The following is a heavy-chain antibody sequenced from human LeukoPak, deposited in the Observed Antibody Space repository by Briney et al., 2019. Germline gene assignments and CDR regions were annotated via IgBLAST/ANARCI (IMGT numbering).Heavy chain of an antibody. CDR2: INHSGST. V-gene: IGHV4-34*01. D-gene: IGHD5-18*01. CDR1: GGSFSGYY. CDR3: ARSHSYGRIDY. J-gene: IGHJ4*02. Sequence: PSETLSLTCAVYGGSFSGYYWSWIRQPPGKGLEWIGEINHSGSTNYNPSLKSRVTISVDKSKNQFSLKLSSVTAADTAVYYCARSHSYGRIDYWGQGTLVTVSS.